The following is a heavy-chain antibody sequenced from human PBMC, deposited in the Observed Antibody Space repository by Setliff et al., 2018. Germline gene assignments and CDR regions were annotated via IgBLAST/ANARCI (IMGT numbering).Heavy chain of an antibody. CDR2: IIPMFGT. J-gene: IGHJ6*03. V-gene: IGHV1-69*13. CDR3: AGGGGSLRFLRWSYNYMDV. Sequence: SVKVSCKASGGTFSSYVISWVREAPGQGLEWMGGIIPMFGTNYAQKFQGRVTITADESTSTAYMELSSLGSEDTAVYYCAGGGGSLRFLRWSYNYMDVWGKGTTVTVSS. D-gene: IGHD3-3*01. CDR1: GGTFSSYV.